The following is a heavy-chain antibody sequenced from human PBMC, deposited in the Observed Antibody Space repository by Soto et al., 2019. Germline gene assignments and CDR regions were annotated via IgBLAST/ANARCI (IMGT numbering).Heavy chain of an antibody. D-gene: IGHD6-13*01. CDR1: GYTFTTYG. CDR3: ARDFTKSSSWPYYFDY. Sequence: QVQLVQSGAEVKKPGASVKVSCKASGYTFTTYGISWVRQAPGQGLEWMGWISAYSGSTKFAQKLKDRITMTADTSTTTADMELRRLTSDDTAVYYCARDFTKSSSWPYYFDYWGQGTLVTVSS. V-gene: IGHV1-18*01. J-gene: IGHJ4*02. CDR2: ISAYSGST.